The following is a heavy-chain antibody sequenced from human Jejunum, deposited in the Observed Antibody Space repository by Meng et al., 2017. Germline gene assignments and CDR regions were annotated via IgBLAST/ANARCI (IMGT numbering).Heavy chain of an antibody. CDR2: INAGNGDS. D-gene: IGHD4-23*01. J-gene: IGHJ4*02. CDR3: ARPNSGGNTYYFDY. V-gene: IGHV1-3*01. Sequence: QAHLVRFGAEVKKPGASVKISCETSGYTFTNFAIHWVRQAPGQRLEWMGWINAGNGDSKYSRNFQARVTITRDTSASTAYMELSSLGSEDTAVYYCARPNSGGNTYYFDYWGQGTLVTVSS. CDR1: GYTFTNFA.